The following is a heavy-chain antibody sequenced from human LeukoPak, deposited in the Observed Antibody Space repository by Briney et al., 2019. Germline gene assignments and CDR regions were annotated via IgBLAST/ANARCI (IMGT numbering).Heavy chain of an antibody. CDR2: ISWDGGST. D-gene: IGHD1-1*01. Sequence: QSGGSLRLSCAASGFTFDDYTMHWVRQAPGKGLEWVSLISWDGGSTYYADSVKGRFTISRDNSRNSLYLQMNSLRAEDTALYYCAKEATDSATIDYWGQGTLVTVSS. J-gene: IGHJ4*02. V-gene: IGHV3-43*01. CDR3: AKEATDSATIDY. CDR1: GFTFDDYT.